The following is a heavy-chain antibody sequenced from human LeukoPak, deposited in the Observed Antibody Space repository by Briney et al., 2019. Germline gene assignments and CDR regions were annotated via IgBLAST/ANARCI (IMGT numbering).Heavy chain of an antibody. V-gene: IGHV4-61*02. J-gene: IGHJ3*02. D-gene: IGHD5-18*01. CDR2: IYTSGST. CDR3: ARDDGSYGAFDI. Sequence: PSQTLSLTCTVSGGSISSSTSCWSWIRQPAGKGLEWIGRIYTSGSTNYNPTLRSRSTISVDTSKNQFSLKLRSVTAADTAVYYCARDDGSYGAFDIWGQGTMVTVSS. CDR1: GGSISSSTSC.